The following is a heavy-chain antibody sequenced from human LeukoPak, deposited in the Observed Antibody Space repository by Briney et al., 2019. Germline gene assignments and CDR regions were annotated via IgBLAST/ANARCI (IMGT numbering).Heavy chain of an antibody. CDR3: AKSSWLII. CDR1: GFTFDDYA. Sequence: GGSLRLSCAASGFTFDDYAMHWVRQAPGKGLEWVSYISSSGSTIYYADSVKGRFTISRDNSKNTLYLQMNSLRAEDTAVYYCAKSSWLIIWGQGTMVTVSS. CDR2: ISSSGSTI. J-gene: IGHJ3*02. D-gene: IGHD3-16*01. V-gene: IGHV3-23*01.